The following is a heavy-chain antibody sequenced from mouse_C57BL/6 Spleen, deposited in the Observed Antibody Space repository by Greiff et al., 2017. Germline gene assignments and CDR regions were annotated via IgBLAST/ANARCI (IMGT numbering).Heavy chain of an antibody. CDR3: ARFYDYDGAMDY. J-gene: IGHJ4*01. D-gene: IGHD2-4*01. Sequence: VQLQQSGAELAKPGASVKLSCKASGYTFTSYWMHWVKQRPGQGLEWIGYINPSSGYTKYNQKFKDKATLTADKSSSTAYMQLGSLTYEDSADXYCARFYDYDGAMDYWGQGTSVTVSS. V-gene: IGHV1-7*01. CDR1: GYTFTSYW. CDR2: INPSSGYT.